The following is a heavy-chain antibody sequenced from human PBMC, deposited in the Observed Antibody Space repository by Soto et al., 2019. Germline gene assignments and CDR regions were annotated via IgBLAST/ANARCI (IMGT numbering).Heavy chain of an antibody. J-gene: IGHJ6*02. V-gene: IGHV3-11*06. D-gene: IGHD5-12*01. CDR2: ISSSSSYT. Sequence: GGSLRLSCAASGFTFSDYYMSWIRQAPGKGLEWVSYISSSSSYTNYADSVKGRFTISRDNAKNSLYLQMNSLRAEDTAVYYCAKSGDGYNYYYYYGMDVWGQGTTVTVSS. CDR3: AKSGDGYNYYYYYGMDV. CDR1: GFTFSDYY.